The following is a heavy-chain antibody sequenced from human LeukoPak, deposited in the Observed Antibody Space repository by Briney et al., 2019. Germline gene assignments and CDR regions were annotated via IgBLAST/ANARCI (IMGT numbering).Heavy chain of an antibody. CDR2: IYYSGST. V-gene: IGHV4-39*01. J-gene: IGHJ4*02. D-gene: IGHD6-13*01. CDR1: GGSISSSSYY. CDR3: ARHTSFHVAAHRVGFDY. Sequence: SETLSLTCTVSGGSISSSSYYWGWIRQPPGKGLEWIVSIYYSGSTYYNPSLKSRVTISVDTSKNQFSLKLSSVTAADTAVYYCARHTSFHVAAHRVGFDYWGQGTLVTVSS.